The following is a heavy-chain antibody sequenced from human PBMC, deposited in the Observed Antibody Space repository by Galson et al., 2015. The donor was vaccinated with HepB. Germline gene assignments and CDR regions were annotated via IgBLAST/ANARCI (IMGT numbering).Heavy chain of an antibody. Sequence: SLRLSCAASGFTFSSYAMSWVRQAPGKGLEWVSAISGSGGSTYYADSVKGRFTISRDNSKNTLYLQMNSLRAEDTAVYYCAKMEEIYGAGYGDFFDYWGQGTLVTVSS. V-gene: IGHV3-23*01. CDR3: AKMEEIYGAGYGDFFDY. CDR2: ISGSGGST. J-gene: IGHJ4*02. CDR1: GFTFSSYA. D-gene: IGHD4-17*01.